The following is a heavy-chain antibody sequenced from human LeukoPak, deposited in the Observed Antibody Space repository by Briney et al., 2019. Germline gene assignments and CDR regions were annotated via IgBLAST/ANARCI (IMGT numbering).Heavy chain of an antibody. CDR2: IAYDGNNT. J-gene: IGHJ6*04. CDR3: AKTGMLRRVGYLDV. CDR1: GFTFSSYA. V-gene: IGHV3-30*18. Sequence: PGGSLRLSCAASGFTFSSYAMHWVRQAPGKGLEWVAVIAYDGNNTYYGESVRGRFTISRDNSKKMVYLEMNSLRVEDTAVYYCAKTGMLRRVGYLDVWGKGPAVIVSS. D-gene: IGHD1-1*01.